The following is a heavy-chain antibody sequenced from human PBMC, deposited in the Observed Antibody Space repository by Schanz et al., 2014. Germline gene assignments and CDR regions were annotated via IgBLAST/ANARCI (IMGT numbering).Heavy chain of an antibody. Sequence: QVQLVESGGGVVQPGGSLRLSCAASGFTFNSSAFHWVRQAPGKGLEWVALISYDGNTKYYADSVKGRFTISRDNSKNTLYLQMNSLRADDTAVYYCARDLLVSHYDFWSGNDYWGQGTLVTVSS. CDR1: GFTFNSSA. CDR2: ISYDGNTK. V-gene: IGHV3-30-3*01. J-gene: IGHJ4*02. D-gene: IGHD3-3*01. CDR3: ARDLLVSHYDFWSGNDY.